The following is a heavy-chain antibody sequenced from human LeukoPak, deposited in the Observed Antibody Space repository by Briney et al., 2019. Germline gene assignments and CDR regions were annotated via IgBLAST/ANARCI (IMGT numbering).Heavy chain of an antibody. CDR1: GYTFTSYY. Sequence: GSVKVSCKASGYTFTSYYMHWVRQAPGQGLEWMGIINPSGGSTSYAQKFQGRVTMTRDTSTSTVYMELSSLRSEDTAVYYCARDVRYNWNDPSSFDYWGQGTLVTVSS. CDR3: ARDVRYNWNDPSSFDY. V-gene: IGHV1-46*01. CDR2: INPSGGST. J-gene: IGHJ4*02. D-gene: IGHD1-20*01.